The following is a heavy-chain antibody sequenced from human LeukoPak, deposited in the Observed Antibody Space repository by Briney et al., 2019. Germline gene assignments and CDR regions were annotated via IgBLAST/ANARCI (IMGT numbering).Heavy chain of an antibody. Sequence: SETLSLTCTVSRGSLTSHSYQRSWVRQPAREGLEWVGRIYTTGSTNYNPSLKIRVSISVDTAKNQFSLNLRSVTAADTAVYYCSRSPDSSGWYGSNDYWGQGTLVTVSS. J-gene: IGHJ4*02. CDR2: IYTTGST. D-gene: IGHD6-19*01. CDR3: SRSPDSSGWYGSNDY. V-gene: IGHV4-61*02. CDR1: RGSLTSHSYQ.